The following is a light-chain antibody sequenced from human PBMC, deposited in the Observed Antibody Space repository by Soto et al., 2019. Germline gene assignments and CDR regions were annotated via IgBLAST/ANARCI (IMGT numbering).Light chain of an antibody. V-gene: IGKV3-20*01. J-gene: IGKJ1*01. CDR1: QSVSSRY. Sequence: EIVLTQSPGTLSLSPGERATLSCRASQSVSSRYLGWYQQKPGQAPRLLIYDASSRATGIPDRFSGSGSGTYVTRTISRLEPEDFAVYYWQQYGNSPRTFGQGTKVEIK. CDR3: QQYGNSPRT. CDR2: DAS.